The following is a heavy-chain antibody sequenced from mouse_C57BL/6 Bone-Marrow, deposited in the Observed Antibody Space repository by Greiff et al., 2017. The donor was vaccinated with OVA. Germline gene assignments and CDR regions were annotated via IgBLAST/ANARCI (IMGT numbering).Heavy chain of an antibody. D-gene: IGHD4-1*01. Sequence: EVQLVESGGGLVKPGGSLKLSCAASGFTFSSYTMSWVRQTPEKRLEWVATISGGGGNTYYPASVKGRFTISRDNAKNTLYLQMSSLRSEDTALYYCARHPLTGRDFDYWGQGTTLTVSS. J-gene: IGHJ2*01. CDR3: ARHPLTGRDFDY. CDR1: GFTFSSYT. V-gene: IGHV5-9*01. CDR2: ISGGGGNT.